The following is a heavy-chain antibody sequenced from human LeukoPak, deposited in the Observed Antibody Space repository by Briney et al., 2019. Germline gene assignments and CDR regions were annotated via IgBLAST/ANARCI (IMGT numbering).Heavy chain of an antibody. D-gene: IGHD6-13*01. CDR1: GYTFTGYY. CDR3: ARDLTITAAGTWFVP. Sequence: ASVKVSCKASGYTFTGYYMHWVRQAPGQGLEWMGWINPNSGGTNYAQKFQGRVTMTRDTSISTAYMELSRLRSDDTAVYYCARDLTITAAGTWFVPWLQGTLVSVSS. V-gene: IGHV1-2*02. CDR2: INPNSGGT. J-gene: IGHJ5*02.